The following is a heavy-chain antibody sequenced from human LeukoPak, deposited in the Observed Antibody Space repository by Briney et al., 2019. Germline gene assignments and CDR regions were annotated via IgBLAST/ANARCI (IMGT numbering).Heavy chain of an antibody. CDR1: GGSISSYY. Sequence: SETLSLTCTVSGGSISSYYWGWIRQPPGKGLEWIGSIYHSGSIYYNPSLKSRVTISVDTAKNQFSLKLTSVTAADTAVYYCARVGAHYYYYYMDVWGKGTTVTVSS. D-gene: IGHD1-26*01. V-gene: IGHV4-59*12. CDR3: ARVGAHYYYYYMDV. J-gene: IGHJ6*03. CDR2: IYHSGSI.